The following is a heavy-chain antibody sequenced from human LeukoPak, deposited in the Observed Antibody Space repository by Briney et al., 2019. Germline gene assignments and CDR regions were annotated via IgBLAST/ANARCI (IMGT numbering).Heavy chain of an antibody. D-gene: IGHD1-26*01. CDR1: GGSISRGSYI. CDR2: IYTSGST. V-gene: IGHV4-61*02. J-gene: IGHJ3*02. CDR3: ACWGWELPNHAFDI. Sequence: SENLSLTCTVSGGSISRGSYIWNWIRQPAGKTLEWIGRIYTSGSTNYNPSLKSRVTMSVDTSKNQFSLKLSSVTAADTAVYYCACWGWELPNHAFDIWDQGTMVTVSS.